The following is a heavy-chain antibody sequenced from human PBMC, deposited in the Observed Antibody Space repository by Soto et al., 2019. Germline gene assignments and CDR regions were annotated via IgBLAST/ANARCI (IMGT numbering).Heavy chain of an antibody. CDR2: MNPNSGNT. CDR1: GYTFTSYD. CDR3: ARGYDSSLTFDYYYYYGMDV. Sequence: QVQLVQSGAEVKKPGASVKVSCKASGYTFTSYDINWVRQATGQGLEWMGWMNPNSGNTGYAQKFQGRVTMTRNTSISTAYMELSSLRSEDTALYYCARGYDSSLTFDYYYYYGMDVWGQGTTVTVSS. D-gene: IGHD6-6*01. J-gene: IGHJ6*02. V-gene: IGHV1-8*01.